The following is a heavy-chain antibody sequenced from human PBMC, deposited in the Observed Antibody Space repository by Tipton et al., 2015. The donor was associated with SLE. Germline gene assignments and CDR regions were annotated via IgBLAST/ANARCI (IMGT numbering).Heavy chain of an antibody. CDR3: ARGGDPDYFDY. CDR1: GFTFSNYW. V-gene: IGHV4-28*03. J-gene: IGHJ4*02. CDR2: IYSSGRT. Sequence: LRLSCAASGFTFSNYWMGWVRQAPGKGLEWIGNIYSSGRTYDNPSLKSRITMSVDTSKNKFSLNLSSVTAADTAVYYCARGGDPDYFDYWGQGTLVTVSS.